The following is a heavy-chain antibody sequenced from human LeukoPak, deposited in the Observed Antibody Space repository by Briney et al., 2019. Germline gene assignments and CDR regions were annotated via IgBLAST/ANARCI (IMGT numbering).Heavy chain of an antibody. CDR3: ARVYRSSSGKNAFDV. J-gene: IGHJ3*01. Sequence: SGGSLRLSCAASGFTFSTYWMSWVRQAPGKGLEWVANIEQDGSEKYSVDSVKGRFTISRDNAKNSLYLQMNSLRAEDTAVYYCARVYRSSSGKNAFDVWGQGTSVTVSS. CDR2: IEQDGSEK. V-gene: IGHV3-7*03. CDR1: GFTFSTYW. D-gene: IGHD6-6*01.